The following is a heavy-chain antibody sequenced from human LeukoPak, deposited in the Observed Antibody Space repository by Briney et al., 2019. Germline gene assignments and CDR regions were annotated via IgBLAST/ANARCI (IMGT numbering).Heavy chain of an antibody. V-gene: IGHV3-48*02. CDR2: ISGSGSTI. CDR1: GFTFSSRS. J-gene: IGHJ2*01. Sequence: GGSLRLSCAGSGFTFSSRSMNWVRQAPGKGLEWVSYISGSGSTIHNADSVRGRFTISRDNGKNSLDLQMTNVRDEDTAVYYCARSFYYDSLFDLWGRDTLVTVSS. CDR3: ARSFYYDSLFDL. D-gene: IGHD3-22*01.